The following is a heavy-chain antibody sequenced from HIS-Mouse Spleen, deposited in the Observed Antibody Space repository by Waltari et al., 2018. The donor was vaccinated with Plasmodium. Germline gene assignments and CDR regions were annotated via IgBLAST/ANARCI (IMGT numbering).Heavy chain of an antibody. J-gene: IGHJ5*02. Sequence: EVQLVESGGGLVKPGGSLRLSCAASGFTFSSYSMNWVRQAPGKGLEWVSSISSSSSYIYYADSVKGRFTISRDNAKNSLYLQMNSLRAEDTAVYYCASLTMVRGVPLSYLAWGQGTLVTVSS. D-gene: IGHD3-10*01. CDR3: ASLTMVRGVPLSYLA. CDR1: GFTFSSYS. V-gene: IGHV3-21*01. CDR2: ISSSSSYI.